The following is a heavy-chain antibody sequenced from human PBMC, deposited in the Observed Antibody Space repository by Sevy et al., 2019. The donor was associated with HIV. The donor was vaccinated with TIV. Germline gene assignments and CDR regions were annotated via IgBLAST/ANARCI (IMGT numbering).Heavy chain of an antibody. V-gene: IGHV3-21*01. J-gene: IGHJ3*02. CDR3: ASLTAVNWNYVKVDAFDI. D-gene: IGHD1-7*01. CDR1: GFTFSSYS. CDR2: ISSSSSYI. Sequence: GGSLRLSCAASGFTFSSYSMNWVRQAPGKGLEWVSSISSSSSYIYYTDSVKGRFTISRDNAKNSLYLQMNSLRAEDTAVYYCASLTAVNWNYVKVDAFDIWGQGTMVTVSS.